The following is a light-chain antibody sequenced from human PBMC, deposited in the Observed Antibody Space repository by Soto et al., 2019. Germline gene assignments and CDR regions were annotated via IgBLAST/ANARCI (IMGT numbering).Light chain of an antibody. CDR1: QSVGSK. CDR2: DAF. V-gene: IGKV3-15*01. CDR3: QQYNNWPPLT. J-gene: IGKJ4*01. Sequence: EVVMTQSPATLSVSPGERATLSCRASQSVGSKLAWYQQKPGQAPRLLIFDAFTRATGIPARFSGSGSGTEFTLFISSLQSEDVVVYYCQQYNNWPPLTFGGGTKVEI.